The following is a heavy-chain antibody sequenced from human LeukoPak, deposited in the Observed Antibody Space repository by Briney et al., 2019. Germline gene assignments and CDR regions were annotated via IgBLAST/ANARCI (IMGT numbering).Heavy chain of an antibody. CDR1: GYRFTSYW. CDR2: IYLGDSNT. D-gene: IGHD6-6*01. Sequence: GESLKISCTGSGYRFTSYWIGWVRQMPGKGLEWMGIIYLGDSNTRYSPSFQGQVSISADKSISTAYLHWSSLKASDTAMYYCARSPSSSYFDYWGQGTLVTVSS. V-gene: IGHV5-51*01. J-gene: IGHJ4*02. CDR3: ARSPSSSYFDY.